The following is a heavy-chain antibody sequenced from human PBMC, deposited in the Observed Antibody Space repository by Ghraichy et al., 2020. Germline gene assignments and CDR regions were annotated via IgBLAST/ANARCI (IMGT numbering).Heavy chain of an antibody. V-gene: IGHV6-1*01. D-gene: IGHD5-24*01. CDR1: GDSVSRNSAS. Sequence: SQTLSLTCAISGDSVSRNSASWNWIRQSPSRGLEWLGRTYYRSKWYNDYAVSMKSRITINPDTSKNQVSLQLNSVTPEDTVVYYCAHERDGYNSWALDYWGQGTLVTVSS. J-gene: IGHJ4*02. CDR3: AHERDGYNSWALDY. CDR2: TYYRSKWYN.